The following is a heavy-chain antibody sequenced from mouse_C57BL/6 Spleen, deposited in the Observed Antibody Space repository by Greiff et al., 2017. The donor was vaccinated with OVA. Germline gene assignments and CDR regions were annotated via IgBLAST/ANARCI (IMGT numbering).Heavy chain of an antibody. J-gene: IGHJ4*01. Sequence: VQLQQSGPGLVQPSQSLSITCTVSGFSLTSYGVHWVRQSPGKGLEWLGVIWRGGSTDYNAALMSRLSITKDNSKSQVFFKMNSLQADDTAIYYCAKNRPHAMDYWGQGTSVTVSS. CDR1: GFSLTSYG. CDR3: AKNRPHAMDY. V-gene: IGHV2-5*01. CDR2: IWRGGST.